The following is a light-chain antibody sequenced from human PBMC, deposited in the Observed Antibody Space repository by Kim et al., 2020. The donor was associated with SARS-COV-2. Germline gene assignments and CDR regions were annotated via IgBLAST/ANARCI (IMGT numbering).Light chain of an antibody. Sequence: NFMLTQPHSVSESPGKTVVISCTGSSGSIANNYVQWYQQRPGSAPTTRISVDNQRRSGVPDRFSGSVDSSSNSATLTISGLRAEDEADYFCQSYDTNNWVFGGGTQLTVL. V-gene: IGLV6-57*02. CDR1: SGSIANNY. CDR3: QSYDTNNWV. CDR2: VDN. J-gene: IGLJ3*02.